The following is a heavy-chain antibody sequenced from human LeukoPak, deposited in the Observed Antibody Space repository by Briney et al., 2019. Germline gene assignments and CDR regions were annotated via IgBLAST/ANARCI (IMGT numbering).Heavy chain of an antibody. CDR2: IYHSGST. V-gene: IGHV4-38-2*02. Sequence: PSETLSLTCTVSGYSISSGYYWGWIRQPPGKGLEWIGSIYHSGSTYYNPSLKSRVTISVDTSKNQFSLKLSSVTAADTAVYYCARGPWYYYDSSGYYQYNWFDPWGQGTLVTVSS. CDR3: ARGPWYYYDSSGYYQYNWFDP. J-gene: IGHJ5*02. CDR1: GYSISSGYY. D-gene: IGHD3-22*01.